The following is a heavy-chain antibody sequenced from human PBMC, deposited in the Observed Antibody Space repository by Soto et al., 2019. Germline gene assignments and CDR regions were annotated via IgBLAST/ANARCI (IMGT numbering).Heavy chain of an antibody. CDR2: IYHSGRP. Sequence: SETLSVTCAVSGGSISRGGYSWSWNRQPQGKGLEWIGYIYHSGRPSYNPSLTSRVTISVHMSKNQFSLKLSSVPAAYPAVYYSARVPGPWGQATLVPVS. CDR3: ARVPGP. J-gene: IGHJ5*02. V-gene: IGHV4-30-2*01. CDR1: GGSISRGGYS.